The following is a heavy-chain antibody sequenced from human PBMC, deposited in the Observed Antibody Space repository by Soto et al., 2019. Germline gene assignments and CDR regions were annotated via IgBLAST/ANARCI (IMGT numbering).Heavy chain of an antibody. Sequence: EVHLLQSGGGLVQPGGSLRLSCASSGFTLSNSVMSWVRQAPGKGLEWVSTIAGKTYYSDSVKGRFTISRDNSRSTLYLQLNSLRAEDTAVYYCSRKIDGLTGMLDHWGQGTLVTVSS. CDR2: IAGKT. J-gene: IGHJ4*02. D-gene: IGHD1-20*01. CDR1: GFTLSNSV. V-gene: IGHV3-23*01. CDR3: SRKIDGLTGMLDH.